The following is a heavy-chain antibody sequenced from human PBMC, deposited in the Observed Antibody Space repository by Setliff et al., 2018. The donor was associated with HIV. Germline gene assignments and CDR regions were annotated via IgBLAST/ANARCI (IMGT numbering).Heavy chain of an antibody. D-gene: IGHD5-12*01. V-gene: IGHV4-59*01. CDR2: IYYSGST. J-gene: IGHJ6*02. Sequence: LSLTCTVSGGSISSNYWSWMRQPPGKGLEWIGHIYYSGSTNYNPSLKSRVTISVDTSRNQFSLNLSSVTAADTAVYYCAREIWGQVAHVPYGMDVWGQGTTVTVSS. CDR1: GGSISSNY. CDR3: AREIWGQVAHVPYGMDV.